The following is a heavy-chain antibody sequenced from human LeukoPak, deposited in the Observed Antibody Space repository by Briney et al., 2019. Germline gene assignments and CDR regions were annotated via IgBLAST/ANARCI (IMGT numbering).Heavy chain of an antibody. J-gene: IGHJ4*02. CDR2: IYYSGST. CDR1: GGSISSGSYY. D-gene: IGHD3-22*01. V-gene: IGHV4-39*07. CDR3: AGEGGTLDSPNY. Sequence: SETLSLTCTVSGGSISSGSYYWGWIRQPPGKGLEWIGSIYYSGSTYYNPSLKSRVTISVDTSKNQFSLKLSSVTAADTAVYYCAGEGGTLDSPNYWGQGTLVTVSS.